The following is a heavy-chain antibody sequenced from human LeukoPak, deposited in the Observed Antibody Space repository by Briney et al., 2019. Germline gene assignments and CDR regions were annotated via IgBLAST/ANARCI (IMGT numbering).Heavy chain of an antibody. CDR3: ARGGGSYD. CDR1: GFTFSSYW. CDR2: ISSSSSYI. D-gene: IGHD1-26*01. Sequence: GGSLRLSCAASGFTFSSYWMSWVRQAPGKGLEWVSSISSSSSYIYYADSVKGRFTISRDNAKNSLYLQMNSLRAEVTAVYYWARGGGSYDWGQEPLFPVSS. J-gene: IGHJ4*02. V-gene: IGHV3-21*01.